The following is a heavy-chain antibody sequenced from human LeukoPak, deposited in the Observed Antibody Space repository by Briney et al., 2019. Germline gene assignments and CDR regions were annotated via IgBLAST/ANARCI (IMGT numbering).Heavy chain of an antibody. J-gene: IGHJ4*02. CDR3: ARLPRYDFWS. CDR1: GGSISSYY. V-gene: IGHV4-59*08. D-gene: IGHD3-3*01. CDR2: IYYSGST. Sequence: PSETLSLTCTVSGGSISSYYWSWIRQPPGKGLEWIGYIYYSGSTNYNPSLKSRVTISVDTSKNQFSLKLRSVTAADTAVYYCARLPRYDFWSWGQGTLVTVSS.